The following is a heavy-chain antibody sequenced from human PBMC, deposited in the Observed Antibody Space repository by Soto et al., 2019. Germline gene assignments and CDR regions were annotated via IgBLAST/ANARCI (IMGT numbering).Heavy chain of an antibody. Sequence: SETLSLTCTVSGGYICSGEYYWTWVRQPPGKGLEWIGEIYHSGSTNYNPSLKSRVTISVDKSKNSLYLQMNSLRAEDTAVYYCARVSPPPDNWGQGTLVTVSS. J-gene: IGHJ4*02. CDR3: ARVSPPPDN. CDR1: GGYICSGEY. CDR2: IYHSGST. V-gene: IGHV4-4*02.